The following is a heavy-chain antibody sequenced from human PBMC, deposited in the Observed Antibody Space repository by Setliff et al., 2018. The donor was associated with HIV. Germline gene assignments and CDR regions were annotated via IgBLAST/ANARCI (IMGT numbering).Heavy chain of an antibody. Sequence: SGPTLVNPTQTLTLTCIFSGFSLNTHGVSLGWIRQSPGKGLEWLALIYWDDDKRYSPPLRSRLTISRDTSKDQVVLTMTDMDPVDTATYYCARRLEDYDAFDMWGQGTKVTVSS. V-gene: IGHV2-5*02. CDR2: IYWDDDK. J-gene: IGHJ3*02. CDR1: GFSLNTHGVS. CDR3: ARRLEDYDAFDM. D-gene: IGHD3-3*01.